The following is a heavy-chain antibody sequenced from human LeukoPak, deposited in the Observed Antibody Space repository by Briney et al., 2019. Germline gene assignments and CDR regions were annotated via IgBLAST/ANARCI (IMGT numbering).Heavy chain of an antibody. D-gene: IGHD2-15*01. CDR1: GYTFTSYG. CDR2: ISAYNSNT. J-gene: IGHJ4*02. CDR3: AREDYCSGGSCYEGAVDY. V-gene: IGHV1-18*04. Sequence: GASVKVSCKASGYTFTSYGITWVRQAPGQGLEWMGWISAYNSNTNYAQNLQGRVTMTTDTSTRTVYMELRSLRSDDTAVYYCAREDYCSGGSCYEGAVDYWGQGTLVTVSS.